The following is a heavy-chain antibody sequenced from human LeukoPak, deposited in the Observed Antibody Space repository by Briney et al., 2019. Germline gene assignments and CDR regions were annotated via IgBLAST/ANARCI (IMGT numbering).Heavy chain of an antibody. CDR1: SGSFNGYY. CDR3: ARGPGSGSYFAWFDT. Sequence: PSETLSLTCAVYSGSFNGYYWSWIRQPPGKGLEWIGEINQSGSTKYNPSLESRVTISVDTSKNQFSLKLSSMTAADTAVYYCARGPGSGSYFAWFDTRGQGALVTVSS. J-gene: IGHJ5*02. D-gene: IGHD3-10*01. CDR2: INQSGST. V-gene: IGHV4-34*01.